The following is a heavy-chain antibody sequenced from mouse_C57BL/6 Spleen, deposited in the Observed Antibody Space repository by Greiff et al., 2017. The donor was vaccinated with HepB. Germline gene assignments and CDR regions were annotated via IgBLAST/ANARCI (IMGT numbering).Heavy chain of an antibody. D-gene: IGHD1-1*01. V-gene: IGHV6-6*01. J-gene: IGHJ2*01. Sequence: DVQLVESGGGLVQPGGSMKLSCAASGFTFSDAWMDWVRQSPEKGLEWVAEIRNKANNHATYYAESVKGRFTISRDDSKISVYLQMNSLRAEDTGIYYCTRNPIYYYGFDYWGQGTTLTVSS. CDR3: TRNPIYYYGFDY. CDR1: GFTFSDAW. CDR2: IRNKANNHAT.